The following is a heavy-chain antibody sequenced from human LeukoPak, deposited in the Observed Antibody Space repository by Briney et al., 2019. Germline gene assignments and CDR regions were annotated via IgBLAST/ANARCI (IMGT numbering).Heavy chain of an antibody. CDR2: IYYSGST. J-gene: IGHJ6*04. CDR3: ARSAPYGDYVGYYYGMDV. Sequence: SQTLSLTCTVSGGSISSGDYYWSWLRQPPGTGLEWLGYIYYSGSTYHNPSLKSRVTISVDTSKNQFSLKLSSVTAADTAVYYCARSAPYGDYVGYYYGMDVWGKGTTVTVSS. D-gene: IGHD4-17*01. V-gene: IGHV4-30-4*01. CDR1: GGSISSGDYY.